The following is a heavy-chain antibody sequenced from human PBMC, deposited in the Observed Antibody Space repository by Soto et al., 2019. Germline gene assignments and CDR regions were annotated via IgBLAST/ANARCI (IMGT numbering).Heavy chain of an antibody. Sequence: QVQLVESGGGVVQPGRSLRLSCAASGFTFSSYGMHWVRQAPGKGLEWVAVISYDGSNKYYADSVKGRFTISRDNSKNTLYLQMNSLRAEDTAVYYFAKERYSSSSPDFDYWGQGTLVTVSS. D-gene: IGHD6-6*01. J-gene: IGHJ4*02. V-gene: IGHV3-30*18. CDR2: ISYDGSNK. CDR3: AKERYSSSSPDFDY. CDR1: GFTFSSYG.